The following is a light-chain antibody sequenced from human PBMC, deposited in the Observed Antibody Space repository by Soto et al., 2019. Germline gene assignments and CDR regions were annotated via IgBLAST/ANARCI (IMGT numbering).Light chain of an antibody. CDR2: DNN. Sequence: QSVLTQPPSVSAAPGQRSTTPCSGTTSNIGNNYVSWYQQLPGTAPKLLIYDNNKRPSGIPDRFSGSKSGTSATLGITGLQTGDEADYYCGTWDSSLNVGVFGGGTKLTVL. J-gene: IGLJ2*01. CDR1: TSNIGNNY. CDR3: GTWDSSLNVGV. V-gene: IGLV1-51*01.